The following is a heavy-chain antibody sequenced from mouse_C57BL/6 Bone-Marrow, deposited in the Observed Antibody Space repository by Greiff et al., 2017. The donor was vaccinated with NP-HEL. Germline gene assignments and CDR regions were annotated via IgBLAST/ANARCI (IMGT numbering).Heavy chain of an antibody. CDR1: GYAFSSSW. CDR2: IYPGDGDT. J-gene: IGHJ2*01. V-gene: IGHV1-82*01. D-gene: IGHD3-3*01. Sequence: QVQLQQSGPELVKPGASVKISCKASGYAFSSSWMNWVKQRPGKGLEWIGRIYPGDGDTNYNGKFKGKATLTADKSSSTAYMQLSSLTSEDSAVYFCAREGRGPYFDYWGQGTTLTVSS. CDR3: AREGRGPYFDY.